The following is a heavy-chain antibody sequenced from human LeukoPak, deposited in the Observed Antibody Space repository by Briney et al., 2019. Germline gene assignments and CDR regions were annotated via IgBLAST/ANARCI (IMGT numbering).Heavy chain of an antibody. J-gene: IGHJ4*02. CDR1: GGSIRSSSYY. CDR3: ARQGTSGWYRGVFGY. D-gene: IGHD6-19*01. V-gene: IGHV4-39*01. Sequence: SETLCLTCTVSGGSIRSSSYYWGWIRQSPGKGLEWIGSISDSGSTYYNPSLKSRVTISVDTSKNQFSLNLNSVSAADSAVYFCARQGTSGWYRGVFGYWGQGTLVIVSS. CDR2: ISDSGST.